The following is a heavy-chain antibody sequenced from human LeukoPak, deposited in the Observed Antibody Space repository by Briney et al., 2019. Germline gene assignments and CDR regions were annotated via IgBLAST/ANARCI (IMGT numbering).Heavy chain of an antibody. J-gene: IGHJ5*02. CDR1: GFTFSSYA. CDR3: AKDLYGYVSNWFDP. CDR2: ISGSGGST. D-gene: IGHD5-12*01. V-gene: IGHV3-23*01. Sequence: PGGSLGLSCAASGFTFSSYAMSWVRQAPGKGPEWVSAISGSGGSTYYADSVKGRFTISRDNSKNTLYLQMNSLRAEDTAVYYCAKDLYGYVSNWFDPWGQGTLVTVSS.